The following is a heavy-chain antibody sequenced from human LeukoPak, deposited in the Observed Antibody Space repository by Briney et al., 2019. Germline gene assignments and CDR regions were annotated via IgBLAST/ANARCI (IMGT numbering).Heavy chain of an antibody. CDR1: GFTFSSYG. V-gene: IGHV3-33*06. CDR2: IWYDGSNK. D-gene: IGHD4-11*01. Sequence: GGSLRLSCAASGFTFSSYGMHWVRQAPGKGLEWVAVIWYDGSNKYYADSVKGRFTISRDNSKNTLYLQMNSLRAEDTAVYYCAKGNGYSNYDALDYWGQGTLVTVSS. CDR3: AKGNGYSNYDALDY. J-gene: IGHJ4*02.